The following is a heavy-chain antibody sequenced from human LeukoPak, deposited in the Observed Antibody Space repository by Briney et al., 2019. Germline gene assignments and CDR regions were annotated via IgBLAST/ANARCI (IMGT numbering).Heavy chain of an antibody. J-gene: IGHJ4*02. D-gene: IGHD3-22*01. CDR1: GYTFTGCY. V-gene: IGHV1-2*02. CDR3: ARLGFGYDSSGYYFPFDY. Sequence: ASVKVSCKASGYTFTGCYMHWVRQAPGQGLEWMGWINPNSGGTNYAQKFQGRVTMTRDTSISTAYMELSRLRSDDTAVYYCARLGFGYDSSGYYFPFDYWGQGTLVTVSS. CDR2: INPNSGGT.